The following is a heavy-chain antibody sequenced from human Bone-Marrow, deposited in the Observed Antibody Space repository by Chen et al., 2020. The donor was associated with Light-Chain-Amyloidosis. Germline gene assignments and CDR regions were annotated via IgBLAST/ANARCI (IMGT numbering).Heavy chain of an antibody. CDR3: AKDPRYGSGSYWGYYFDF. D-gene: IGHD3-10*01. J-gene: IGHJ4*02. CDR2: ISSSGGST. Sequence: EVQLLESGGGLVQPGGSLRLSCRASRFTFSSYAMSWVRQAPGKGLEWVSGISSSGGSTVYADSVKGRFTISRDNSKNTLYVQMNSLRAEDTAVYYCAKDPRYGSGSYWGYYFDFWGQGALVTVSS. V-gene: IGHV3-23*01. CDR1: RFTFSSYA.